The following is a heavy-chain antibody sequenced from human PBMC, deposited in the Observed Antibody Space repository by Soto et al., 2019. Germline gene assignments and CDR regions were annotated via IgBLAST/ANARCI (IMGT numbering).Heavy chain of an antibody. CDR3: ARPPWGVYALDV. CDR1: GVSITSDNW. V-gene: IGHV4-4*02. Sequence: PSETLSLTCEFSGVSITSDNWFSWVRQSPTKGLEWIGEVFHAGNTNYNPSLKSRATISVDRSRNQFSLKLTSMTAADTAVYYCARPPWGVYALDVWGQGTTVTVSS. CDR2: VFHAGNT. D-gene: IGHD3-16*01. J-gene: IGHJ6*02.